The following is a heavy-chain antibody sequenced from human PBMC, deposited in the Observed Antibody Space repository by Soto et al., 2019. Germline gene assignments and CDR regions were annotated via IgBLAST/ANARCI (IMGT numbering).Heavy chain of an antibody. CDR1: GFTFNTYG. CDR3: AQDRLDLVIGGDLDR. D-gene: IGHD1-26*01. J-gene: IGHJ4*02. V-gene: IGHV3-30*18. Sequence: QVQLVESGGGVVQPGRSLRLSCAASGFTFNTYGIHWVRQAPGKGLEWVAVIPSNGNSKYFSDSVKGRFAICRDNSKNTVFLQMNTLRPEDSAVYYCAQDRLDLVIGGDLDRWGKGTLLTVSS. CDR2: IPSNGNSK.